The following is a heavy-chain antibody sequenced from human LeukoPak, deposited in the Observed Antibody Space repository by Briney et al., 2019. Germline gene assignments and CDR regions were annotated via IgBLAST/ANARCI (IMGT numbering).Heavy chain of an antibody. CDR2: IYHSGST. Sequence: SETLSLTCAVSGYSISSGHYWGWIRQPPGKGLEWIGSIYHSGSTYYNPSLKSRVTISVDTSKNQFSLKLSSVTAADTAVYYCAKRGVTWYFDYWGQGILVTVSS. CDR3: AKRGVTWYFDY. D-gene: IGHD3-10*01. V-gene: IGHV4-38-2*01. CDR1: GYSISSGHY. J-gene: IGHJ4*01.